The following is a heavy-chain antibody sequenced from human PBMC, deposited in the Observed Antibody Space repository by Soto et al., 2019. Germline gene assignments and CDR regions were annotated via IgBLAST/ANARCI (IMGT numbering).Heavy chain of an antibody. CDR2: IWYDGSNK. CDR3: ARDRAAAAPLDY. D-gene: IGHD6-13*01. CDR1: GFTFSSYG. Sequence: GGSLRLSCAASGFTFSSYGMHWVRQAPGKGLEWVAVIWYDGSNKYYADSVKGRFTISRDNSKNTLYLQMNSLRAEDTAVYYCARDRAAAAPLDYWGQGTLVTVSS. J-gene: IGHJ4*02. V-gene: IGHV3-33*01.